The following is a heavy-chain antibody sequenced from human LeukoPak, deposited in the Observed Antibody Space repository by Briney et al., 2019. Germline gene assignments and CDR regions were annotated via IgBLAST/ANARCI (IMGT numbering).Heavy chain of an antibody. CDR2: ISGSGGST. J-gene: IGHJ4*02. Sequence: PGGSLRLSCAASGFTFSSYAMSWVRQAPGKGLEWVSAISGSGGSTYYADSVKGRFTISRDNSKNTLYLQMNSLRAEDTAVYFCAKSPGSYKGHFDSWGQGTLVTVSS. D-gene: IGHD1-26*01. CDR1: GFTFSSYA. CDR3: AKSPGSYKGHFDS. V-gene: IGHV3-23*01.